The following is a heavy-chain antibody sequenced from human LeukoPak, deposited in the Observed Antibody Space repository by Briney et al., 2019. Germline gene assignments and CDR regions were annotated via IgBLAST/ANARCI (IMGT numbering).Heavy chain of an antibody. D-gene: IGHD2-21*02. CDR1: GFTVSSNY. V-gene: IGHV3-66*01. CDR3: AREGGQLFGSGYFDY. J-gene: IGHJ4*02. CDR2: IYSGGST. Sequence: GGSLRLSWAASGFTVSSNYMSWVRQAPGKGLEWVSVIYSGGSTYYADSVKGRFTISRDNSKNTLYLQMNSLRAEDTAVYYCAREGGQLFGSGYFDYWGQGTLVTVSS.